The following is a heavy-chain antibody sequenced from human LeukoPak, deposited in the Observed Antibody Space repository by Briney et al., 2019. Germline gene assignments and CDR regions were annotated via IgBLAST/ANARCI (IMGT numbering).Heavy chain of an antibody. CDR2: ISSNFVNT. CDR3: ATTRRSGYVVFDY. J-gene: IGHJ4*02. CDR1: GYTFTSYG. D-gene: IGHD5-12*01. Sequence: ASVKVSCTTSGYTFTSYGISWVRQGPGKGLEWMGWISSNFVNTNYAQKFQGRVTITTDPSTSTLYMELSSLTSDDTAVYYCATTRRSGYVVFDYWGQGTLVTVSS. V-gene: IGHV1-18*01.